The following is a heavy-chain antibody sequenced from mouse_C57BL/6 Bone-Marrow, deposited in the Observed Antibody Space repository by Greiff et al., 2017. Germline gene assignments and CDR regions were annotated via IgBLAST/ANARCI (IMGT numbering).Heavy chain of an antibody. J-gene: IGHJ2*01. CDR2: IYPRSGNT. Sequence: QVQLKQSGAELARPGASVKLSCKASGYTFTSYGISWVKQRTGQGLEWIGEIYPRSGNTSYNEKFKGKATLTADKSSSTAYMELRSLTSEDSAVYLCARLGGYDYDVDYWGQGTTLTVSS. CDR3: ARLGGYDYDVDY. CDR1: GYTFTSYG. D-gene: IGHD2-4*01. V-gene: IGHV1-81*01.